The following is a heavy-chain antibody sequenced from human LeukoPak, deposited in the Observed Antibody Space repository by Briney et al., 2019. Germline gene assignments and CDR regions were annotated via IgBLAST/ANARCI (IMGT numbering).Heavy chain of an antibody. V-gene: IGHV4-39*01. Sequence: ETLSLTCSVSGVSISSSSYYWGWIRQPPGEGLEWIGSIYFSGSTYYSPSLKSRVTISVDPSTNQFSLKLSSVTAADTAVYFCARHQWLGPFDSWGQGTLVTVSS. CDR3: ARHQWLGPFDS. CDR1: GVSISSSSYY. J-gene: IGHJ4*02. CDR2: IYFSGST. D-gene: IGHD6-19*01.